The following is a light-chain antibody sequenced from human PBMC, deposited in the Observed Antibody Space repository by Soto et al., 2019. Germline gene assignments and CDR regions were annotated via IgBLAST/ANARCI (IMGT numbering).Light chain of an antibody. CDR2: GAS. V-gene: IGKV3-20*01. J-gene: IGKJ4*01. Sequence: EIVLTQSPGTLSLSPGERATLSCRASQSVSSSYLAWYQQKPGQAPRLLIYGASIRVTGIPDRFSGSGSGTDFTLTISRLEPEDFAVYYCYQYHTSPLTFGGGTKVDIK. CDR1: QSVSSSY. CDR3: YQYHTSPLT.